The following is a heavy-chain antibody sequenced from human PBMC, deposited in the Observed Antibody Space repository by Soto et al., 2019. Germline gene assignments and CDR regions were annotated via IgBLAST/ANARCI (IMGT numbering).Heavy chain of an antibody. CDR2: IIPILGIA. CDR1: GGTFSSYT. Sequence: QVQLVQSGAEVKKPGSSVKVSCKASGGTFSSYTISWVRQAPGQGLEWMGRIIPILGIANYAQKFQGRVTITADKSTSTAYMELSSLRSEDTAVYYCARDIGRFGELSYYMDVWGKGPTVTVSS. V-gene: IGHV1-69*08. CDR3: ARDIGRFGELSYYMDV. D-gene: IGHD3-10*01. J-gene: IGHJ6*03.